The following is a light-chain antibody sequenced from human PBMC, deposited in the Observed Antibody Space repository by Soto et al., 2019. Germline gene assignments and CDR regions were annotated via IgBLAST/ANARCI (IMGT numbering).Light chain of an antibody. CDR2: AAS. Sequence: DIQMTQFPSTLSASVGDRVTITCRASQTTNTWLAWYQQKPGTAPKLLIYAASSLEGGVPSRFSASGSGTEFTLTISSLQPDDLETYYCQQYISYPYTFGQGTKVESK. CDR1: QTTNTW. J-gene: IGKJ2*01. V-gene: IGKV1-5*01. CDR3: QQYISYPYT.